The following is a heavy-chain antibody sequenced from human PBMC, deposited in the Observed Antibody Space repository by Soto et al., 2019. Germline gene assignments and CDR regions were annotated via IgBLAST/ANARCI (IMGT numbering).Heavy chain of an antibody. CDR1: GGSLINYY. D-gene: IGHD2-15*01. J-gene: IGHJ4*02. CDR3: ARILPSGHFDY. CDR2: IHYSGGT. V-gene: IGHV4-59*01. Sequence: SLTCAVSGGSLINYYWTWIRQPPGKGLEWIGYIHYSGGTSYNPSLKSRVTISEDTSKNQFSLKLSSADAADTAVYDCARILPSGHFDYWGQGMLVTVSS.